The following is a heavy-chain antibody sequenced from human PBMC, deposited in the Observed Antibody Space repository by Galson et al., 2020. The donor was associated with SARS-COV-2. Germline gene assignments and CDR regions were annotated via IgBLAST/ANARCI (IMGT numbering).Heavy chain of an antibody. Sequence: SETLSLTCAVSGGSISNTYWWSWVRQPPGKGLEFIGEIYHSGTTYYNPSLKSRVTISVDESNNQISLKLRSVTAADTAVYFCARGATYTWFYWCQGALVTVSS. CDR3: ARGATYTWFY. CDR1: GGSISNTYW. V-gene: IGHV4-4*02. CDR2: IYHSGTT. D-gene: IGHD3-22*01. J-gene: IGHJ4*02.